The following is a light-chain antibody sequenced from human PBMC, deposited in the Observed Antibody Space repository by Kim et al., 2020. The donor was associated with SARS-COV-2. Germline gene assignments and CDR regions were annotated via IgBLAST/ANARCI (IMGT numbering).Light chain of an antibody. J-gene: IGLJ3*02. CDR3: TSYTTNSTWV. V-gene: IGLV2-14*03. CDR2: DVS. CDR1: ISDVGGYNY. Sequence: QSALTQPASVSGSPGQSITISCTGTISDVGGYNYVAWYQKHPGKVPKLMIYDVSNRPSGVSDRFSGSKSANTSSLTISGLQAEDEADYYCTSYTTNSTWVFGGGKQLT.